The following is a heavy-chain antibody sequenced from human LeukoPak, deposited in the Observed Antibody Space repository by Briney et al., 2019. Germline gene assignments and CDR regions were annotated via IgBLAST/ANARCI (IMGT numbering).Heavy chain of an antibody. CDR2: ISGSGGST. Sequence: PGGSLRLSCAASGFTFSSYGMSWVRQAPGKGLEWVSAISGSGGSTYYADSVKGRFTISRDNSKNTLYLQMNSLRAEDTAVYYCARTTEGYAGGPGYSYYYYMDVWGKGTTVTVSS. CDR1: GFTFSSYG. V-gene: IGHV3-23*01. J-gene: IGHJ6*03. CDR3: ARTTEGYAGGPGYSYYYYMDV. D-gene: IGHD5-12*01.